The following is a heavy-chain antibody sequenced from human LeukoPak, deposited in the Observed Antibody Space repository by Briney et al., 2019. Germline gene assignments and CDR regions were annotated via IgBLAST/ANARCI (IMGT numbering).Heavy chain of an antibody. CDR3: AKMALTMIVVPYYMDV. J-gene: IGHJ6*03. D-gene: IGHD3-22*01. Sequence: PGGSLRLSCAASGFTFSNYAMSWVRQAPGKGLEWVSDISGSGGSTYYADSVKGRFTISRDNTNNVLYLQMNSLRAEDTAVYYLAKMALTMIVVPYYMDVWGKGTTVTVSS. CDR2: ISGSGGST. V-gene: IGHV3-23*01. CDR1: GFTFSNYA.